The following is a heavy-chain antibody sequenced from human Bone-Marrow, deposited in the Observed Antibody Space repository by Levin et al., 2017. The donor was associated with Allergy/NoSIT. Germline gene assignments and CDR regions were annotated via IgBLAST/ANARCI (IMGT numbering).Heavy chain of an antibody. CDR1: GYTFTNYF. Sequence: ASVKVSCKASGYTFTNYFMHWVRQAPGRGLEWMGIINPSGGSTTYAQKFQGRVTMTRVTSTRTVYMELSSLRSEDTAVYYCARDEYCSGGSCYTYYYDYYGMDVWGQGTTVTVSS. D-gene: IGHD2-15*01. J-gene: IGHJ6*02. CDR3: ARDEYCSGGSCYTYYYDYYGMDV. V-gene: IGHV1-46*01. CDR2: INPSGGST.